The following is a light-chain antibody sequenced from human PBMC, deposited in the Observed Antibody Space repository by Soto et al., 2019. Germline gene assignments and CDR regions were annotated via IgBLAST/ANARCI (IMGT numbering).Light chain of an antibody. V-gene: IGKV3-11*01. Sequence: EIARTQSPATLSVSPGERATLSCRASQSVGSYLAWYQQKPGQAPRPLIYDASNRATGIPARFSGSGSGTDCTLTISSLEPEDFSVYYCQQRSNWPITFGQGTRLEIK. CDR2: DAS. J-gene: IGKJ5*01. CDR3: QQRSNWPIT. CDR1: QSVGSY.